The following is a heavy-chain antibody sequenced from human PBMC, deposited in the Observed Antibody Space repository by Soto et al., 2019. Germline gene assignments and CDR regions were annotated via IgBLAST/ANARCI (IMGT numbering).Heavy chain of an antibody. J-gene: IGHJ4*02. V-gene: IGHV3-9*01. D-gene: IGHD6-13*01. CDR2: ISWNSGDI. Sequence: GGSLRLSSAASGFTFDDYAMHWVRQAPGKGLEWVSGISWNSGDIGYADSVKGRFTISRDNAKNSLYLQMNSLRAEDTALYYCTKDLPKGRSSDWSGYYFDYWGQGTLVTVSS. CDR3: TKDLPKGRSSDWSGYYFDY. CDR1: GFTFDDYA.